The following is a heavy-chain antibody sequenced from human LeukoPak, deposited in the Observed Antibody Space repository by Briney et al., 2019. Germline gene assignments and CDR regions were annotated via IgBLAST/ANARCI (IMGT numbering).Heavy chain of an antibody. CDR1: GFTVSSNY. CDR3: AKESPQFDY. CDR2: IYSGGST. V-gene: IGHV3-53*01. J-gene: IGHJ4*02. Sequence: GGSLRLSCAASGFTVSSNYMSWVRQAPGKGLEWVSVIYSGGSTYYADSVKGRFTVSRDNSKNTLYLQMSSLTAEDTAVYYCAKESPQFDYWGQGTLVTVSS.